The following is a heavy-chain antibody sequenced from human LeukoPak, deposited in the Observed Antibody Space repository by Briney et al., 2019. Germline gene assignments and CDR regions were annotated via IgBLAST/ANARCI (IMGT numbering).Heavy chain of an antibody. V-gene: IGHV3-30*02. J-gene: IGHJ4*02. D-gene: IGHD6-19*01. CDR1: AFRFSAYG. CDR3: AKDWPSVWCLDY. CDR2: MRPDGISK. Sequence: PGGSPRLSCAASAFRFSAYGVHWVRQGPGKGLEWVAFMRPDGISKYYADSVKGRFAVSRDSSKNVVYLQMYSLRADDTAVYYCAKDWPSVWCLDYWGQGTLVTVSS.